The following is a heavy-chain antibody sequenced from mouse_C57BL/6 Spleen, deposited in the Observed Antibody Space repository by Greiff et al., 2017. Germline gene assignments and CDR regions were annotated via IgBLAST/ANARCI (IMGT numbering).Heavy chain of an antibody. CDR1: GFSLSTFGMG. J-gene: IGHJ1*03. V-gene: IGHV8-8*01. CDR3: ARIATYYSNFYWYFDV. Sequence: QVTLKVCGPGILQPSQTLSLTCSFSGFSLSTFGMGVGRLRQPSGKGLVWLVHIWWGDDKYYNPALKSRLTISKDTSKNQVFLKIAHVDTTDTATYYCARIATYYSNFYWYFDVWGTGTTVTVSS. D-gene: IGHD2-5*01. CDR2: IWWGDDK.